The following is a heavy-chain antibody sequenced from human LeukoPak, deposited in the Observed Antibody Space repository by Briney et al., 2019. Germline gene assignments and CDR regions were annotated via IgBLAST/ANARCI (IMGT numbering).Heavy chain of an antibody. CDR1: GFTFSDYY. CDR2: ITSSGDDI. J-gene: IGHJ4*02. D-gene: IGHD5-12*01. V-gene: IGHV3-11*01. Sequence: GGSLRLSCAASGFTFSDYYMSWIRQAPGKGQEWVAYITSSGDDIYYADSVKGRFTISRDNAKDALFLRMSSLRVEDTATYYCASDIVATSGDFWGQGTLVSVSS. CDR3: ASDIVATSGDF.